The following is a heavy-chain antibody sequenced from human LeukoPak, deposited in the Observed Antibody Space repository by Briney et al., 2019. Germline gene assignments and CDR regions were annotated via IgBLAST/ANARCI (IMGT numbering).Heavy chain of an antibody. CDR1: GYTFTSYD. CDR3: VRGLRLYYDFWSGSQGYYFDY. V-gene: IGHV1-8*01. D-gene: IGHD3-3*01. J-gene: IGHJ4*02. Sequence: ASVKVSCKASGYTFTSYDINWVRQATGQGLEWMGWMNPNSGNTGYAQKFQGRVTMTRNTSISTAYMELSSLRSEDTAVYYCVRGLRLYYDFWSGSQGYYFDYWGQGTLVTVSS. CDR2: MNPNSGNT.